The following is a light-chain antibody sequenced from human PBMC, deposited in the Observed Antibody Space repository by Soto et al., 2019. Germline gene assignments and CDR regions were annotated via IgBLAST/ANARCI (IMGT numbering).Light chain of an antibody. CDR3: QEYGMSRT. CDR2: AAS. Sequence: EIMFTKSPGTLSLSPGESATLSCRASQSVSSSFLAWYQQRPGQAPRLLIYAASNTAPGIPDRFSGSGSGTDFTLTISRLEPEDFAVYYCQEYGMSRTFSQGTKVEIK. V-gene: IGKV3-20*01. J-gene: IGKJ1*01. CDR1: QSVSSSF.